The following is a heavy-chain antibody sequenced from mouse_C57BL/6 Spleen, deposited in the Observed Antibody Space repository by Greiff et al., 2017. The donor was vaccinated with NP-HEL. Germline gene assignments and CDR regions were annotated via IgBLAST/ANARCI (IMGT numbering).Heavy chain of an antibody. Sequence: EVQLQQSGPELVKPGASVKIPCKASGYTFTDYNMDWVKQSHGKSLEWIGDINPNNGGTNYNQKFKGKATLTVDKSSSTAYMELRSLTSEDTAVYYCAREGYSNYDAMDYWGQGTSVTVSS. CDR1: GYTFTDYN. V-gene: IGHV1-18*01. CDR2: INPNNGGT. J-gene: IGHJ4*01. D-gene: IGHD2-5*01. CDR3: AREGYSNYDAMDY.